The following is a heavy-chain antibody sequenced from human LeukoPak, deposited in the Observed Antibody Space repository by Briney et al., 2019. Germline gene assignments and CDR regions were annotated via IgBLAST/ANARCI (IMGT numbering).Heavy chain of an antibody. CDR3: ARRNYTSVWFDP. CDR2: IYPAGSKT. V-gene: IGHV5-51*01. D-gene: IGHD1-7*01. CDR1: SYNFPNYW. J-gene: IGHJ5*02. Sequence: PGESLKISCKASSYNFPNYWIGWVRQMPGKGLEWMGIIYPAGSKTIYSPSFEGQVTISVDKSTSTAYLQWTTLKTSDTAIYYCARRNYTSVWFDPWGQGTLVTVSS.